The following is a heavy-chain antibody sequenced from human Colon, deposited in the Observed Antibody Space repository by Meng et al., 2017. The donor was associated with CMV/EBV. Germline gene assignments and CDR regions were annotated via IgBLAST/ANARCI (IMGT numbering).Heavy chain of an antibody. V-gene: IGHV4-4*01. CDR2: IFHSGAT. CDR3: GDPPAGY. CDR1: GGSIIGTNW. J-gene: IGHJ4*02. Sequence: TLSLSCVVSGGSIIGTNWWNWVRQPPERGLEWIGEIFHSGATNYNPSLKTRVTISIDKSKNQFSLKLTSVTAADTAVYFCGDPPAGYWGQGVLVTVSS.